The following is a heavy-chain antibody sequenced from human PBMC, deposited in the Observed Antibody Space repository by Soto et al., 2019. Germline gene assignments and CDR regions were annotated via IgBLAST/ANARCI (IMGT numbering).Heavy chain of an antibody. V-gene: IGHV1-18*01. CDR3: ARDVTMIVVVSGLGY. Sequence: ASVKVSCKASGYTFTSYGISWVRQAPGQGLEWMGWISAYNGNTNYAQKLQGRVTMTTDTSTSTAYMELRSLRSDDTAVYYCARDVTMIVVVSGLGYWGQGTLVTVYS. D-gene: IGHD3-22*01. CDR1: GYTFTSYG. CDR2: ISAYNGNT. J-gene: IGHJ4*02.